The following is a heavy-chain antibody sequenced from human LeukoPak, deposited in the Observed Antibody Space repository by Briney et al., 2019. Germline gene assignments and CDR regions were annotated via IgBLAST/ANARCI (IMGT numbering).Heavy chain of an antibody. CDR2: INTNTGNP. Sequence: ASVKVSCKASGYTFTNNAVNWVRQAPGQGLEWMGWINTNTGNPTYAQGFTGRFVFSLDTSVSTAYLQISSLKAEDTAVYYCARWDYGDYLDFDYWGQGTLVTVSS. J-gene: IGHJ4*02. CDR1: GYTFTNNA. V-gene: IGHV7-4-1*02. D-gene: IGHD4-17*01. CDR3: ARWDYGDYLDFDY.